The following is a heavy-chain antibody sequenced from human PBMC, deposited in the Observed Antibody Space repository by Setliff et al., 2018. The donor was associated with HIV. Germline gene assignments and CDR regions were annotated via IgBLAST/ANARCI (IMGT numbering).Heavy chain of an antibody. CDR1: GYSLSSASY. J-gene: IGHJ4*02. D-gene: IGHD3-22*01. V-gene: IGHV4-38-2*02. CDR3: ARLTTTYYYDSSAYYHPV. CDR2: ISLSGST. Sequence: SETLSLTCSVSGYSLSSASYWGWIRQSPEKGLEWIGSISLSGSTYYNPSLQSRVTISVDTSKNQFSLKLSSVTAADTAVFYCARLTTTYYYDSSAYYHPVWGQGTLVTVSS.